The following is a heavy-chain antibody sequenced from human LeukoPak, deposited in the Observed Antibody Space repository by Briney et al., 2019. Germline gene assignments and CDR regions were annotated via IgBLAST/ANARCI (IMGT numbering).Heavy chain of an antibody. CDR1: GFTFSSYG. CDR3: TKGMVRGVIPPSDY. V-gene: IGHV3-48*02. Sequence: PGGSLRLSCAVSGFTFSSYGMNWVRQAPGKGLEWVSYISSSSTTIFYADSVKGRFTISRDNAKNSLYLQMNSLRDEDTAVYYCTKGMVRGVIPPSDYWGQGTLATVSS. D-gene: IGHD3-10*01. J-gene: IGHJ4*02. CDR2: ISSSSTTI.